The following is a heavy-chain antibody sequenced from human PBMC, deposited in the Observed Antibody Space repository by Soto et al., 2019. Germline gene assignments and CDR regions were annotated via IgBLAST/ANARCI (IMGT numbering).Heavy chain of an antibody. CDR1: RDSISSDNYY. Sequence: QVQLQESGPGLVKPSETLSLTCTVSRDSISSDNYYWSWIRQHPGRGLEWIGYVYYSGSSYYNPSLKSRVTISVDTSKNQFSLKLSSVTAADTAVYFCARDLTGYFKLDPWGQGTLVTVSS. CDR2: VYYSGSS. D-gene: IGHD3-9*01. V-gene: IGHV4-31*03. CDR3: ARDLTGYFKLDP. J-gene: IGHJ5*02.